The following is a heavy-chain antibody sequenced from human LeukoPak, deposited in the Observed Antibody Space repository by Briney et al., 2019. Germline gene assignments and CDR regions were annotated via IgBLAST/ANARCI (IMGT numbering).Heavy chain of an antibody. CDR1: GGSISGGNYY. Sequence: SETLSLTCSVSGGSISGGNYYWNWIRQPAGKGLDWIGRIHVSGNTNLNPSLKSRVTISVDTSKNQFSLNLRSVTAADTAVYHCARGWELLNYWGRGTLVIVSS. D-gene: IGHD4-23*01. CDR3: ARGWELLNY. J-gene: IGHJ4*02. CDR2: IHVSGNT. V-gene: IGHV4-61*02.